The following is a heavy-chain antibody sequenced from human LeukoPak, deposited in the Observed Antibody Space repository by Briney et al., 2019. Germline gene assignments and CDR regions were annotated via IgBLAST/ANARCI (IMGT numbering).Heavy chain of an antibody. V-gene: IGHV3-23*01. Sequence: GASVKVSCKASGYTFTSYDINWVRQAPGKGLEWVSVIRVGGEIYYADSVKGRFSISRDNSENTLYLQMSGLRAEDTAVYYCAKDQIGKGVVVSPIDYWGQGTLVTVSS. CDR2: IRVGGEI. CDR3: AKDQIGKGVVVSPIDY. D-gene: IGHD3-22*01. J-gene: IGHJ4*02. CDR1: GYTFTSYD.